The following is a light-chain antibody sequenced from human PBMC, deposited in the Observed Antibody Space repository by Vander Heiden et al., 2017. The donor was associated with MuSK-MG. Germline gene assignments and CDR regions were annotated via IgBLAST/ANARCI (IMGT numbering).Light chain of an antibody. CDR1: QSVSSS. J-gene: IGKJ4*01. CDR3: QHRSNWPLT. CDR2: DAS. V-gene: IGKV3-11*01. Sequence: EIVLTQSPATLSVSPGERTTLSGRASQSVSSSLAWYQQKPGQAPRLLIYDASNGATGIPARFSGTASGTDFTLTISSLAPEDFAVYYCQHRSNWPLTFGGGTKVEIK.